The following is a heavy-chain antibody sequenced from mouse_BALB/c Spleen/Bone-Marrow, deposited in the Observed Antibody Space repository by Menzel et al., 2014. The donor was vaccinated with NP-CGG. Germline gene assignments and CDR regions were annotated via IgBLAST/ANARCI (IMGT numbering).Heavy chain of an antibody. J-gene: IGHJ3*01. CDR2: IVPSSGYT. CDR3: GRGWLLSWFAY. Sequence: VQLQQCGAELARPGASVKMSCKASGYTFTSYTIQWVKRRPGQGLEWVGYIVPSSGYTDYNQKFKDKTTLTADNSSSTAYIGLRSLTSEDSAVYYCGRGWLLSWFAYWGQGTLVTVSA. D-gene: IGHD2-3*01. CDR1: GYTFTSYT. V-gene: IGHV1-4*02.